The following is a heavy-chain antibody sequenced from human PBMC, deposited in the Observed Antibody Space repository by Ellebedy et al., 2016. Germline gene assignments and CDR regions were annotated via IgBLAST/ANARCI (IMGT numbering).Heavy chain of an antibody. Sequence: GGSLRLXCAASGFTFSSYGMHWVRQAPGKGLEWVAVISYDGSNKYYADSVKGRFTISRDNSKNTLYLQMNSLRAEDTAVYYCAKGKTPMVRGRYYYYYGMDVWGQGTTVTVSS. J-gene: IGHJ6*02. D-gene: IGHD3-10*01. CDR2: ISYDGSNK. CDR3: AKGKTPMVRGRYYYYYGMDV. V-gene: IGHV3-30*18. CDR1: GFTFSSYG.